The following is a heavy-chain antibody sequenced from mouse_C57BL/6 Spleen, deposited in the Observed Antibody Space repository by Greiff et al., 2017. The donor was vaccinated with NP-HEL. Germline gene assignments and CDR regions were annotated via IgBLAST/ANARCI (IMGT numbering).Heavy chain of an antibody. Sequence: QVQLQQPGAELVMPGASVKLSCKASGYTFTSYWMHWVKQRPGQGLEWIGEIDPSDSYTNYNQKFKGKSTLTVDKSSSTAYMQLSSLTSEDSAVYYCASSSYAMDYWGQGTSVTVSS. CDR2: IDPSDSYT. V-gene: IGHV1-69*01. D-gene: IGHD1-1*01. CDR3: ASSSYAMDY. J-gene: IGHJ4*01. CDR1: GYTFTSYW.